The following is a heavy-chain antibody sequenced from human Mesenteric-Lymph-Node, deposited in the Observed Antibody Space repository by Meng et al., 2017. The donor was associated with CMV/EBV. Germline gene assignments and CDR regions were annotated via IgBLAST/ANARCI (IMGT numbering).Heavy chain of an antibody. CDR3: ARTYDFWSGTDY. V-gene: IGHV3-7*01. J-gene: IGHJ4*02. CDR2: IKQDGSEK. D-gene: IGHD3-3*01. Sequence: GESLKTSRAASGFSFNSYSINWVRQAPGKGLEWVANIKQDGSEKYYVDSVKGRFTISRDNAKNSLYLQMNSLRAEDTAVYYCARTYDFWSGTDYWGQGTLVTVSS. CDR1: GFSFNSYS.